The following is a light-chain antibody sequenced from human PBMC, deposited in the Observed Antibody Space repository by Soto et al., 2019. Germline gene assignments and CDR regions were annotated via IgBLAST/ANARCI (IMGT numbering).Light chain of an antibody. J-gene: IGKJ5*01. V-gene: IGKV3-11*01. CDR3: QQYIGPPTT. CDR2: DAS. Sequence: EIVLTQAPATLSLSPVERANIPCRDSQIVSSYLAWYQQKPGQAPRPLIYDASNRATRIPARFSGSGSGTDFTLTITRLEPENSAVYICQQYIGPPTTFGQGTLLEI. CDR1: QIVSSY.